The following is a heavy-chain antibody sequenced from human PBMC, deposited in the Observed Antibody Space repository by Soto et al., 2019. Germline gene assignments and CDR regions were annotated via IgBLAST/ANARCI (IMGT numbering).Heavy chain of an antibody. CDR3: AKCLSAYAHGGFDS. D-gene: IGHD5-12*01. Sequence: GGSLRLSCAASRFTFSSFWFHWVRQAPGKGLVWVSHINSDGSSTSYADSVKGRFTISRDNAKSTLYLQMYSLRAEDTAVYYCAKCLSAYAHGGFDSWGQGTLVTVSS. CDR2: INSDGSST. CDR1: RFTFSSFW. V-gene: IGHV3-74*01. J-gene: IGHJ4*02.